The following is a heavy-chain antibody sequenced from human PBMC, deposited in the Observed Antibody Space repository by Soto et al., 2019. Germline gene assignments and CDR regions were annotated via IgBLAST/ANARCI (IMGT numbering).Heavy chain of an antibody. D-gene: IGHD1-26*01. V-gene: IGHV1-69*01. Sequence: QVQLVQSGTEVEKPGSSVNFSGKASDGTFISYALNWVRQAPGQRLAWMGESIPSFGTANYAQKFQGRVTITADESTSTASLELSCLRSADTAVYYCARDGGRNSGGIDYWGQGTLVTVSS. CDR1: DGTFISYA. J-gene: IGHJ4*02. CDR2: SIPSFGTA. CDR3: ARDGGRNSGGIDY.